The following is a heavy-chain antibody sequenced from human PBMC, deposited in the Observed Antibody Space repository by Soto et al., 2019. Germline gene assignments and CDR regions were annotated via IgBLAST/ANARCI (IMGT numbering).Heavy chain of an antibody. V-gene: IGHV1-18*01. CDR1: GYTFSSYS. D-gene: IGHD2-8*01. CDR3: ARDNGYYDF. Sequence: ASVKVSCKTSGYTFSSYSINWVRQAPGQGLEWMAWISTTSGKTHYAERVQGRVTVTLDKSARTAFMEMWGLTSDDTAVYFCARDNGYYDFWGEGTLVTVYS. J-gene: IGHJ4*02. CDR2: ISTTSGKT.